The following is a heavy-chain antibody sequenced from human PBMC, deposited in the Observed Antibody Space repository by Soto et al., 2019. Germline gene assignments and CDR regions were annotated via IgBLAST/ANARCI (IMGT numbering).Heavy chain of an antibody. V-gene: IGHV4-31*03. Sequence: QVQLQESGPGLVKPSQTLSLTCTVSGGSISSGGYYWSWIRQHPGKGLEWIGYIYYSGSTYYNPSLKSRVTISVDTYKNQFSLKLSSVTAADTAVYYCARGNRGRHSFDYWGQGTLVTVSS. CDR3: ARGNRGRHSFDY. J-gene: IGHJ4*02. CDR2: IYYSGST. D-gene: IGHD5-12*01. CDR1: GGSISSGGYY.